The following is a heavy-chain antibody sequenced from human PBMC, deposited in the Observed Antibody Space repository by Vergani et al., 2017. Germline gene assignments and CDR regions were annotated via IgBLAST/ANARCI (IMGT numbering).Heavy chain of an antibody. Sequence: QVQLVESGGGVVQPGRSLRLSCAASGFSFSSFGFHWVRQAPGKGLEWVAFIHYDGSHEYYIDSVKGRFTISRDNSKNTLILQMNGLRAEDTAVYYCARGDSGSYYGYDLFDYWGQGTLVTVSS. CDR1: GFSFSSFG. CDR3: ARGDSGSYYGYDLFDY. D-gene: IGHD1-26*01. CDR2: IHYDGSHE. V-gene: IGHV3-33*01. J-gene: IGHJ4*02.